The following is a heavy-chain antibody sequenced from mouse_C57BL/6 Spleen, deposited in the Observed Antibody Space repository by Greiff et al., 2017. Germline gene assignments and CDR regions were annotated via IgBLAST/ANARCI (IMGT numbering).Heavy chain of an antibody. D-gene: IGHD2-3*01. CDR3: ARYDGYYGGFAY. CDR1: GFTFTAYY. J-gene: IGHJ3*01. Sequence: EVKLMESGGGLVQPGGSLSLSCAASGFTFTAYYMSWVRQPPGKALEWLGFIRNKANGYTTEYSASVKGRFTISRDNSQSILYLQMNALRAEDSATYYCARYDGYYGGFAYWGQGTLVTVSA. CDR2: IRNKANGYTT. V-gene: IGHV7-3*01.